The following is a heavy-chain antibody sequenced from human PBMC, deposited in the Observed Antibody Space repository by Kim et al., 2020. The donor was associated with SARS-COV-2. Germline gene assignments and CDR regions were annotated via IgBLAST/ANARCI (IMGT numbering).Heavy chain of an antibody. J-gene: IGHJ4*02. CDR2: T. V-gene: IGHV3-13*01. Sequence: TYYSGTVKCRFIISRENDKNSFYLQMNSLRVGDTAVYYCARAGSRWSFDYWGQGTLVTVSS. D-gene: IGHD6-13*01. CDR3: ARAGSRWSFDY.